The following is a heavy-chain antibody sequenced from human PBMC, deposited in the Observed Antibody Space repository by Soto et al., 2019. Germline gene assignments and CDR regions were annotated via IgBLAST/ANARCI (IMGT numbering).Heavy chain of an antibody. V-gene: IGHV4-59*01. CDR2: IYYSGST. J-gene: IGHJ4*02. CDR1: GGSISSYY. Sequence: SETLSLTCTVSGGSISSYYWSWIRQPPGKGLEWIGYIYYSGSTNYNPSLKSRVTISVDTSKNQFSLKLSSVTAADTAVYYCARDGAAAGPLYFFDYWGQGTLVTGSS. D-gene: IGHD6-13*01. CDR3: ARDGAAAGPLYFFDY.